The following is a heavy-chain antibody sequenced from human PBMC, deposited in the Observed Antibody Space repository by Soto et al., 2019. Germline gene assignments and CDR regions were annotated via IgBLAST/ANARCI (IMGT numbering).Heavy chain of an antibody. D-gene: IGHD2-15*01. CDR3: ARDCSGGSCYYFDY. Sequence: QVQLVESGGGVVQPGRSLRLSCAASGFTFSNYGIHWVRQAPGKGLEWVAVVWYDGTNKYYADSVKGRFTISRDNSKNTLYLQMNSLRAEDTAVYYCARDCSGGSCYYFDYWGQGTPVTVSS. CDR1: GFTFSNYG. V-gene: IGHV3-33*01. CDR2: VWYDGTNK. J-gene: IGHJ4*02.